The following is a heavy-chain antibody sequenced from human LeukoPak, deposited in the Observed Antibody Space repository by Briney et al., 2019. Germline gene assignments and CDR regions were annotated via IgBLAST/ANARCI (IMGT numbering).Heavy chain of an antibody. D-gene: IGHD2-15*01. V-gene: IGHV3-15*01. CDR3: VVCATETWFDP. J-gene: IGHJ5*01. CDR1: GFTFSNAW. Sequence: KSGGSLRLSCVVSGFTFSNAWMNWVRQAPGKGLEWVGRIKSKAVGGTVDYAAPVEGRFTISRDDSKNTVYLLMNNLKTEDTAVYFPVVCATETWFDPWGQGSLVIVSS. CDR2: IKSKAVGGTV.